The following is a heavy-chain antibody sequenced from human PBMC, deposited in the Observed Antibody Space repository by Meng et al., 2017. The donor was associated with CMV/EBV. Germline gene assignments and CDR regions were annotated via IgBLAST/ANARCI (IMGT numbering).Heavy chain of an antibody. CDR3: ARAAPDYYDSSGPPDY. CDR2: IYYSGST. V-gene: IGHV4-30-4*08. Sequence: GKLKESGPGLVKPSQTLSLTCTVSGGSISSGDYYWSWIRQPPGKGLEWIGYIYYSGSTYYNPSLKSRVTISVDTSKNQFSLKLSSVTAADTAVYYCARAAPDYYDSSGPPDYWGQGTLVTVSS. J-gene: IGHJ4*02. CDR1: GGSISSGDYY. D-gene: IGHD3-22*01.